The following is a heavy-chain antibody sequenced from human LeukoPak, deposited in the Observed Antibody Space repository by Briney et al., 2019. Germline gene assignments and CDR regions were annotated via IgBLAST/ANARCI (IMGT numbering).Heavy chain of an antibody. J-gene: IGHJ5*02. CDR3: ARGRIRFDP. CDR1: GGSISSSSYY. Sequence: SETLSLTCTVSGGSISSSSYYWGWIRQPLGKGLEWIGSIYYSGSTYYNPSLKSRVTISVDTSKNQFSLKLSSVTAADTAVYYCARGRIRFDPWGQGTLVTVSS. V-gene: IGHV4-39*07. CDR2: IYYSGST.